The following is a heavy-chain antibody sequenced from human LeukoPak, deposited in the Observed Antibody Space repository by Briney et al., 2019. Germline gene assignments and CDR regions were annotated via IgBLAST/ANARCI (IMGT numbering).Heavy chain of an antibody. V-gene: IGHV3-48*02. CDR2: ISSSSSTI. J-gene: IGHJ6*02. CDR3: ARDVYGSGSYYTYYYYGMDV. D-gene: IGHD3-10*01. CDR1: GFTFSSYS. Sequence: SGGSLRLSCAASGFTFSSYSMNWVXQAPGKGLEWVSYISSSSSTIYYADSVKGRFTISRDHAKNSLYLQMNSLRDEDTAVYYCARDVYGSGSYYTYYYYGMDVWGQGTTVTVSS.